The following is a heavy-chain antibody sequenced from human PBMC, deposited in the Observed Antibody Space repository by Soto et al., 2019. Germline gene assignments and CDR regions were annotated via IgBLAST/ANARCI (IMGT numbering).Heavy chain of an antibody. CDR3: ATRITVFGLLIPPFDP. V-gene: IGHV4-39*07. D-gene: IGHD3-3*01. J-gene: IGHJ5*02. Sequence: SETLSLTCTVSGVSISNSSYYWGWIRRPPGKGLEWIGTIYYSGITYYNPSLKSRVTMSVDTPKNQFSLRLSSVTAADTAIYYCATRITVFGLLIPPFDPWGQGTQVTVS. CDR2: IYYSGIT. CDR1: GVSISNSSYY.